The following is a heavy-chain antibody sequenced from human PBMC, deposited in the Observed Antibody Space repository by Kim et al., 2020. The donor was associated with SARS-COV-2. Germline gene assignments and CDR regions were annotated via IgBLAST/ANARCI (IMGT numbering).Heavy chain of an antibody. D-gene: IGHD3-16*02. J-gene: IGHJ4*02. V-gene: IGHV4-4*07. CDR2: IYTSGRP. Sequence: SETLSLTCTVSGDSLSSDYWSWNRQPAGKGLECIGRIYTSGRPNYNPSLQSRVTMSVDMSKNQFSLKLSSVTATATAVYYCASALGHWGQGTLVTVSS. CDR3: ASALGH. CDR1: GDSLSSDY.